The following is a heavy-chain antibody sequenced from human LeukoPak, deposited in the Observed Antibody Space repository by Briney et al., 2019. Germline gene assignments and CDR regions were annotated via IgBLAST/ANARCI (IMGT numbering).Heavy chain of an antibody. D-gene: IGHD3-10*01. CDR2: INTDGRST. CDR1: GFTFISYW. CDR3: ASCMVRGVSNWFDP. Sequence: GGSLRFSCAASGFTFISYWMHWVRQDPGKGLVWVSRINTDGRSTTYADSVKGRFTISRDNAKNTLYLQMNSLRAEDTAVYYCASCMVRGVSNWFDPWGQGSLVTVSS. J-gene: IGHJ5*02. V-gene: IGHV3-74*01.